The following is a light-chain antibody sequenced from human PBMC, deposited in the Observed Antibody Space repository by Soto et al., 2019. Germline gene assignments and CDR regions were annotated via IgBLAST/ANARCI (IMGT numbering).Light chain of an antibody. CDR1: ESIIIDY. CDR2: ATS. CDR3: QQFGRSPL. J-gene: IGKJ5*01. V-gene: IGKV3-20*01. Sequence: ELVLTQSPGTLSLSPGETATLACMASESIIIDYSAWYQQKPGQSPRLLIYATSKSATGIPGRFSGLGSETDFTLTISRLEPEEFALYYCQQFGRSPLFGQGTRLEIK.